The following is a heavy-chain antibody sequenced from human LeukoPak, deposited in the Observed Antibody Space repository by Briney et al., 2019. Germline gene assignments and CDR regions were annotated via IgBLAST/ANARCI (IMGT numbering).Heavy chain of an antibody. D-gene: IGHD3-3*01. J-gene: IGHJ3*02. Sequence: SETLSLTCAVYGGSFSGYYWSWIRQPPGKGLEWIGEINHSGSTNYNPSLKSRVTISVDTSKNQFSLKLSSVTAADTAVYYCARLSGGRITIFGVTPPGGAFDIWGQGTMVTVSS. V-gene: IGHV4-34*01. CDR3: ARLSGGRITIFGVTPPGGAFDI. CDR1: GGSFSGYY. CDR2: INHSGST.